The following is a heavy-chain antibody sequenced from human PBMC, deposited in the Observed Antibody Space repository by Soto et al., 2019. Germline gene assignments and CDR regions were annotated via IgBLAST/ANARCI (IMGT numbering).Heavy chain of an antibody. J-gene: IGHJ4*02. CDR3: VRTSLVVAAATREDY. D-gene: IGHD2-15*01. V-gene: IGHV3-74*01. Sequence: EVQLVESGGGLVQPGESLRLSCAASGFTFSSYWMHWVRQAPGKGLVWVSRINSDGSSTSYAGSVKGRFTISRDNAKNTLYVQMNSLRAEDPAVYYCVRTSLVVAAATREDYWGQGTLVTASS. CDR1: GFTFSSYW. CDR2: INSDGSST.